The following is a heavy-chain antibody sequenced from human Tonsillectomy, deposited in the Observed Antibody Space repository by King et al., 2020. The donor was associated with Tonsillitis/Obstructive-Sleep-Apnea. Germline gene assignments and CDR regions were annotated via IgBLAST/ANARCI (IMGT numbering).Heavy chain of an antibody. CDR1: GGTFSSYA. V-gene: IGHV1-69*04. J-gene: IGHJ3*02. D-gene: IGHD3-3*01. Sequence: QLVQSGAEVKKPGSSVKVSCKASGGTFSSYAISWVRQAPGQGLEWMGRIIPIVGIPNYAQKFQGRGTITADKSTYTSYMELSSLRSEDTAVYYCAREAFVGGYYEREHDGFDIGGQGTMVTVSS. CDR3: AREAFVGGYYEREHDGFDI. CDR2: IIPIVGIP.